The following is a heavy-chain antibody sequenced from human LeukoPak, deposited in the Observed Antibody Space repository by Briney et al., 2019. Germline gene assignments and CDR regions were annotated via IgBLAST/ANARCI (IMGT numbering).Heavy chain of an antibody. J-gene: IGHJ4*02. CDR2: IYTSGST. D-gene: IGHD4-11*01. CDR3: ARESNPARPLDY. CDR1: GGSISSYY. Sequence: SETLSLTCTVSGGSISSYYWSWIRQPAGKGLEWIGRIYTSGSTNYNPSLKSRVTMSVDPSKNQFSLKLSSVTAADTAVYYCARESNPARPLDYWGQGTLVTVSS. V-gene: IGHV4-4*07.